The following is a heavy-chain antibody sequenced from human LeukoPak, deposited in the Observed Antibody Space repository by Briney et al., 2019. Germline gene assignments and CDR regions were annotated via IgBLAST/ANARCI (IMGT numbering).Heavy chain of an antibody. D-gene: IGHD1-26*01. CDR2: ISLAGQT. V-gene: IGHV4-4*02. J-gene: IGHJ4*02. CDR1: GGSISGTNW. Sequence: KPSGTLSLTCGVSGGSISGTNWWSWVRQPPGQGLEWIGEISLAGQTNYNPSLNGRVTTSLDKSSNQLSLNLTSVTAADTATYYCSRESGAFCPFGYWGQGTLVIVSS. CDR3: SRESGAFCPFGY.